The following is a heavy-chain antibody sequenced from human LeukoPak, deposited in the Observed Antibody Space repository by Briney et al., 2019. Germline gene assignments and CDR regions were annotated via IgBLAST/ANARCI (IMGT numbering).Heavy chain of an antibody. CDR2: LSYSGGST. CDR1: AFTFNKYD. J-gene: IGHJ4*02. CDR3: VRGRSGFDY. Sequence: GGSLRLSCAAAAFTFNKYDMTWVRQAPGKGLEWVSSLSYSGGSTYYADSVKGRFTISRDDSKNTMYLQMHSLRAEDTAVYYCVRGRSGFDYWGQGTLVTVSS. D-gene: IGHD3-22*01. V-gene: IGHV3-23*01.